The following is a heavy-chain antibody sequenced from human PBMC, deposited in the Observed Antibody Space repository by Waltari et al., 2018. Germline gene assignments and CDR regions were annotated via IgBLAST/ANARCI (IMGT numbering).Heavy chain of an antibody. Sequence: QVQLVESGGGVVQPGTSLRLSCAASGFTFRAYAMHWVRQAPGKGLEWVAVVSYDGSNKYYADSVKGRFTISRDNSKNALYVQMNSLRIEDTAIYYCARDRDVVVVGPEFGYWGQGTLVTVSS. CDR2: VSYDGSNK. CDR3: ARDRDVVVVGPEFGY. D-gene: IGHD2-15*01. V-gene: IGHV3-30-3*01. J-gene: IGHJ4*02. CDR1: GFTFRAYA.